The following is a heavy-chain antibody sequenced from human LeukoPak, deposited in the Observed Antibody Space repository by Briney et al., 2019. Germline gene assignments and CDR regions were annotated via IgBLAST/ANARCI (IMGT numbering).Heavy chain of an antibody. CDR2: IYTSGST. D-gene: IGHD5-18*01. CDR1: GGSISSGSYY. Sequence: SETLSLTCTVSGGSISSGSYYWSWIRQPAGKGLEWIGRIYTSGSTNYNPSLKSRVTISVDLSKNQFSLNLNSVTAADTAVYYCARDIDHTSMVFKSFDYWGQGTLVTVSS. V-gene: IGHV4-61*02. CDR3: ARDIDHTSMVFKSFDY. J-gene: IGHJ4*02.